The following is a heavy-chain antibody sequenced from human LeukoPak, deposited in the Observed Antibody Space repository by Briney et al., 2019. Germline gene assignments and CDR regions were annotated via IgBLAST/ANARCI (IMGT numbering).Heavy chain of an antibody. CDR2: IIPIFGTA. J-gene: IGHJ6*03. CDR3: ARALGYYDSSGSYYYYMDV. D-gene: IGHD3-22*01. Sequence: SVKVSCKASGGTFSSYAISWVRQAPGQGLEWMGGIIPIFGTANYAQKFQGRVTITTDESTCTAYMELSSLRSEDTAVYYCARALGYYDSSGSYYYYMDVWGKGTTVTVSS. V-gene: IGHV1-69*05. CDR1: GGTFSSYA.